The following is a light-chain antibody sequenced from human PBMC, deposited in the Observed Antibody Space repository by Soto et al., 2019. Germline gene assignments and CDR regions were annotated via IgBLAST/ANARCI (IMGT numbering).Light chain of an antibody. CDR2: DND. CDR3: GTWDDRLNGYV. Sequence: QSVLTQPPSVSGAPGQRVTISCTGSSSNIGAGYDVHWYQQRPGEAPKLLIDDNDLRPSGIPDRFSGSRSGTSATLAITGLQTGDEADYYCGTWDDRLNGYVFGTGTKLTVL. V-gene: IGLV1-51*01. J-gene: IGLJ1*01. CDR1: SSNIGAGYD.